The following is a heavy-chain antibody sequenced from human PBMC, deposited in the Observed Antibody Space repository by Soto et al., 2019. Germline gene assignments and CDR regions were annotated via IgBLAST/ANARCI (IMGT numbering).Heavy chain of an antibody. D-gene: IGHD5-12*01. J-gene: IGHJ4*02. CDR2: ISYDGSNK. Sequence: GGSLRLSCAASGFTFSSYAMHWVRQAPGKGLEWVAVISYDGSNKYYADSVKGRFTISRDNSKNTLYLQMNSLRAEDTAVYYCARGLKYDFDPIISNYLDYWGQGTLVTVSS. CDR1: GFTFSSYA. V-gene: IGHV3-30-3*01. CDR3: ARGLKYDFDPIISNYLDY.